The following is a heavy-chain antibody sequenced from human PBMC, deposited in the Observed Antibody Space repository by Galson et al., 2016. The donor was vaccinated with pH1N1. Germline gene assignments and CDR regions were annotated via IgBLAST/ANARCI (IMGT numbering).Heavy chain of an antibody. CDR1: GFTFSTYA. CDR3: ARETAYSSGWGDYYGMDV. CDR2: TSYDGSNK. D-gene: IGHD6-19*01. V-gene: IGHV3-30-3*01. Sequence: SLRLSCAASGFTFSTYAMHWVRQAPGKGLEWVALTSYDGSNKYYADSVKGRFTISRDNSKNTLYLEMNSLRAEDTAVYYCARETAYSSGWGDYYGMDVWGQGTTVTVSS. J-gene: IGHJ6*02.